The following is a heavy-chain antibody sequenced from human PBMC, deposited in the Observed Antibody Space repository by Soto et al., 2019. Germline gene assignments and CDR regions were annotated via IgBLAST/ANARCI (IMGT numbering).Heavy chain of an antibody. Sequence: SETQSLPWTVSGGTISSYCGSWIRQPPGKGLEWIGYIYYSGSTNYNPSLKSRVTISVDTSKNQFSLKLSSVTAADTAVYYCARVSYCGGDCYPFFQHWGQGTLVTVSS. CDR3: ARVSYCGGDCYPFFQH. D-gene: IGHD2-21*02. V-gene: IGHV4-59*01. CDR1: GGTISSYC. J-gene: IGHJ1*01. CDR2: IYYSGST.